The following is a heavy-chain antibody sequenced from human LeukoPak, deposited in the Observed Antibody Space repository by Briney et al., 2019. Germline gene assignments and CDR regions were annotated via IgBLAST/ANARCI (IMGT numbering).Heavy chain of an antibody. CDR2: IYYSGST. D-gene: IGHD2-15*01. J-gene: IGHJ4*02. Sequence: PSETLSLTCAVYGGSFSGYYWSWIRQHPGKGLEWIGYIYYSGSTYYNPSLKSRVTISVDTSKNQFSLKLSSVTAADTAVYYCARYCSGGSCYGDLFDYWGQGTLVTVSS. CDR3: ARYCSGGSCYGDLFDY. V-gene: IGHV4-31*11. CDR1: GGSFSGYY.